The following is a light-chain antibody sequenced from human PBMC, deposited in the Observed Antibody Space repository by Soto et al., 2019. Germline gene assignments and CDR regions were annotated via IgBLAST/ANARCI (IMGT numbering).Light chain of an antibody. V-gene: IGLV3-1*01. J-gene: IGLJ1*01. CDR2: QDN. Sequence: SYELTQPPSVSVYPGQTASITCSGAKLGDKFACWYQQKPGRSPVLVICQDNKRSSGIPERFAGSISGNTATLTINGAQAMDEADYYCQAWDTITGVFGTGTKLTVL. CDR1: KLGDKF. CDR3: QAWDTITGV.